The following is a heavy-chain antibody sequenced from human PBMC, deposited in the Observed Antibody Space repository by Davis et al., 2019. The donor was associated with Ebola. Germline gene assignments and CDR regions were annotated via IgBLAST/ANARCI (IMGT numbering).Heavy chain of an antibody. CDR3: ASAIVATINDY. CDR2: INSNGSST. V-gene: IGHV3-74*01. J-gene: IGHJ4*02. Sequence: GESLKTSCEASGITVSNSGMHWVRQAPGKGLVWVSRINSNGSSTNYADSVKGRFTISRDNAKNTLYLQMNSLRAEDTAVYYCASAIVATINDYWGQGTLVTVSS. D-gene: IGHD5-12*01. CDR1: GITVSNSG.